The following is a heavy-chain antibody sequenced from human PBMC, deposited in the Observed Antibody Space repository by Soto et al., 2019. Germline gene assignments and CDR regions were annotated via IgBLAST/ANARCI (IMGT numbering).Heavy chain of an antibody. CDR2: IYYSGST. CDR1: GGSIISYY. J-gene: IGHJ4*02. CDR3: ARYYYDSSGYCGIDY. Sequence: KTSETLSLTCTVSGGSIISYYCSFIRHPAGKGLEWIGYIYYSGSTNYNPSLKSRVTISVDTSKNQFSLKLSSVTAADTAVYYCARYYYDSSGYCGIDYWGQGTLVTVSS. V-gene: IGHV4-59*01. D-gene: IGHD3-22*01.